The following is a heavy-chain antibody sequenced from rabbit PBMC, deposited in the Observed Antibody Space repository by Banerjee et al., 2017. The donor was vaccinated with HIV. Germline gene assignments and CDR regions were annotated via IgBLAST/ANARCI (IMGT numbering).Heavy chain of an antibody. CDR2: INTSSGNT. J-gene: IGHJ4*01. Sequence: QSLEESGGGLVQPEGSLTLTCTASGFSFSNKYVMCWVRQAPGKGLEWIACINTSSGNTVYASWAKGRFTISKTSSTTVTLQMTSLTAADTATYFCARVDSSGWGDFNLWGPGTWSPS. D-gene: IGHD4-1*01. CDR1: GFSFSNKYV. CDR3: ARVDSSGWGDFNL. V-gene: IGHV1S40*01.